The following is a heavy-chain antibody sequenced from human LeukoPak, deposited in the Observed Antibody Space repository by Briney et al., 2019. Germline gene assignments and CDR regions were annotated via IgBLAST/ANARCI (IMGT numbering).Heavy chain of an antibody. Sequence: SETLSLTCAVYGGSFSRYYWTWIRQPPGKGLEWIGSIYYSGSTYYNPSLKSRVTISVDTSKNQFSLKLSSVTAADTAVYYCARDSGTTGEVKFDPWGQGTLVTVSS. V-gene: IGHV4-34*01. CDR2: IYYSGST. CDR1: GGSFSRYY. CDR3: ARDSGTTGEVKFDP. J-gene: IGHJ5*02. D-gene: IGHD3-10*01.